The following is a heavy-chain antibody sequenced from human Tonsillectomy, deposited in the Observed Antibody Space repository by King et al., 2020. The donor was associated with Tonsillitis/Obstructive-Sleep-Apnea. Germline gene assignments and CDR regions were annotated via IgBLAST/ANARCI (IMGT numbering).Heavy chain of an antibody. CDR2: IYYSGST. J-gene: IGHJ3*02. Sequence: QLQESGPGLVKPSETLSLTCTVSGGSISSYYWSWIRQPPGKGLEWIGYIYYSGSTNYNPSLKSRVTISVDTSKNQFSLKLSSVTAADTAVYYCAGASPMNDAFDIWGQGKMVTVSS. D-gene: IGHD4/OR15-4a*01. CDR1: GGSISSYY. CDR3: AGASPMNDAFDI. V-gene: IGHV4-59*08.